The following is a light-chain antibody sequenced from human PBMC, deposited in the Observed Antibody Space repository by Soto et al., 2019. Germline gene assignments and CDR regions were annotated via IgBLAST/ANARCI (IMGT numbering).Light chain of an antibody. Sequence: EIVMTQFPATLSMSPGASATLSCRASQNISTNLAWYQQKPGQSPRLLLYGTSTGATGIPARFSGSGSGTKFTLTINSLQSEDFAVYYCQQYCNWMWTFGQGTKVEV. V-gene: IGKV3-15*01. J-gene: IGKJ1*01. CDR2: GTS. CDR3: QQYCNWMWT. CDR1: QNISTN.